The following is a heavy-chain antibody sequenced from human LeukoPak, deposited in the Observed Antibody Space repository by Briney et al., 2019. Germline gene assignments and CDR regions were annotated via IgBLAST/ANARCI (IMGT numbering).Heavy chain of an antibody. V-gene: IGHV3-74*01. CDR2: ISTDGSSS. J-gene: IGHJ4*02. CDR1: GFSFSNYW. CDR3: ARSSGSYLYFDN. Sequence: GRSLRLSCAASGFSFSNYWMHWVSQAPGKGLVWDSRISTDGSSSSYADSVKGRFTISRDNSKNTLNLKMYSLRAEDTAVYYWARSSGSYLYFDNWGQGTLVTVSS. D-gene: IGHD1-26*01.